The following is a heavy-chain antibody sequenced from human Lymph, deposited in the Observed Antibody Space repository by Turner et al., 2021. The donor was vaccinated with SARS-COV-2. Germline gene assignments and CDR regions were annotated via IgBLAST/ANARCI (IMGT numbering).Heavy chain of an antibody. Sequence: QVQLVELGGGVVQPVRSRRHSCAASVFTLSCYAKHWVRQAQGKRLGWVEVISYDGSNKYYADSVKGRFTNSRDKYKNKMYLQMNSLRAEDTAVYYCARDTGGQVDVWGQGTTVTVT. V-gene: IGHV3-30-3*01. CDR3: ARDTGGQVDV. D-gene: IGHD2-8*02. CDR2: ISYDGSNK. CDR1: VFTLSCYA. J-gene: IGHJ6*02.